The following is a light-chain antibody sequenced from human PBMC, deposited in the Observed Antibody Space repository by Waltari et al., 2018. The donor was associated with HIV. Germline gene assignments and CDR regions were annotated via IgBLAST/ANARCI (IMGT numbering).Light chain of an antibody. V-gene: IGKV4-1*01. J-gene: IGKJ2*01. CDR2: WTS. Sequence: DFLITQSPYSTAVSPCDGASPNCKSSPSILSTDGNRHYLAWYQQRPGHAPNLLIYWTSTRESGVPDRFSGSGSGTDFPLTINSLQAEDVAVYYCQQYYDAPYTLGQGTKLDI. CDR3: QQYYDAPYT. CDR1: PSILSTDGNRHY.